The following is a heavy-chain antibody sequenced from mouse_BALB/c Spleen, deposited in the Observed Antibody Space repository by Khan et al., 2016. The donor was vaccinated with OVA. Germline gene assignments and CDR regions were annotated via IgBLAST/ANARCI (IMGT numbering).Heavy chain of an antibody. D-gene: IGHD1-2*01. Sequence: EVELVESGPGLVKPSQSLSLTCTVTGYSITSGYGWNWIRQFPGNKLEWMGYISYSGSTNYNPSLQSRISITRDTSKNQFCLQLNSVTTEDTATYYCARTARIKYWGQGTTLTVSS. CDR2: ISYSGST. V-gene: IGHV3-2*02. CDR1: GYSITSGYG. CDR3: ARTARIKY. J-gene: IGHJ2*01.